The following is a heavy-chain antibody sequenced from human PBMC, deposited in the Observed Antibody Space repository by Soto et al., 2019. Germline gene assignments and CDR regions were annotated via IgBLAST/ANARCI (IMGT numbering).Heavy chain of an antibody. CDR1: GFTFSSYG. CDR3: AKRGGKVPAAWYFDL. V-gene: IGHV3-30*18. Sequence: GGSLRLSCAASGFTFSSYGMHWVRQAPGKGLEWVAVISYDGSNKYYADSVKGRFTISRDNSKNTLYLQMNSLRAEDTAVYYCAKRGGKVPAAWYFDLWGRGTLVTVSS. CDR2: ISYDGSNK. D-gene: IGHD2-2*01. J-gene: IGHJ2*01.